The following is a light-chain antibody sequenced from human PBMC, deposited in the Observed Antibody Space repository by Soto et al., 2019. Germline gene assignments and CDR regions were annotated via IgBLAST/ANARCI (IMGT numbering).Light chain of an antibody. V-gene: IGLV1-44*01. CDR1: SSNIGSNT. CDR2: NIN. CDR3: AAWDDSLSGPI. J-gene: IGLJ2*01. Sequence: QSVLTQPPSASGTPGQRVTISCSGSSSNIGSNTVNWYQQLPGTAPKLLIYNINQWPSGVPDQFSGSKSGTSASLAISGLQSEDEADYYCAAWDDSLSGPIFGGGTKLTVL.